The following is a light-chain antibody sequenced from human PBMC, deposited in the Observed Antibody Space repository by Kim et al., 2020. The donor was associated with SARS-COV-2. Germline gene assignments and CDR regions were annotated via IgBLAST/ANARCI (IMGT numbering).Light chain of an antibody. J-gene: IGLJ2*01. CDR1: RLGAKY. CDR3: QAWDSSTVV. Sequence: SYELTQPPSVSVSPGQTASITCSGDRLGAKYVSWYQQKPGQSPVLVIYQDRRRPSGTPGITERFSGSNSGNTATLTISGTQALDEAEYFCQAWDSSTVVFGGGTKVTVL. V-gene: IGLV3-1*01. CDR2: QDR.